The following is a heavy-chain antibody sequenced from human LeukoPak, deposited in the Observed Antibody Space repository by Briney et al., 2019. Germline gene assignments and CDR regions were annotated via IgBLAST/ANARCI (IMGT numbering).Heavy chain of an antibody. D-gene: IGHD2-15*01. CDR3: AKERPSGSCPFDY. CDR2: ISWNSGTI. Sequence: PGRSLRLSCAASGFAFHDYAMHWVRQAPGKGLEWVSSISWNSGTIRYADSVKGRFTISRDNAKNSLYLQMHSLRAEDTAVYYCAKERPSGSCPFDYWGQGTLVTVSS. J-gene: IGHJ4*02. CDR1: GFAFHDYA. V-gene: IGHV3-9*01.